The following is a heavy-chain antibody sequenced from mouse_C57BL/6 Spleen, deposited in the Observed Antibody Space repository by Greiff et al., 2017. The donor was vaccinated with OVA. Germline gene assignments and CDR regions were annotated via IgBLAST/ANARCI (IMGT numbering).Heavy chain of an antibody. CDR2: IYPSDSET. V-gene: IGHV1-61*01. J-gene: IGHJ2*01. Sequence: QVQLQQPGAELVRPGSSVKLSCKASGYTFTSYWMDWVKQRPGQGLEWIGNIYPSDSETHYNQKFKDKATLTVDKSSSPAYMQLSSLTDEDSAVYYCARTGYGSTLDYWGQGTTLTVSS. D-gene: IGHD1-1*01. CDR1: GYTFTSYW. CDR3: ARTGYGSTLDY.